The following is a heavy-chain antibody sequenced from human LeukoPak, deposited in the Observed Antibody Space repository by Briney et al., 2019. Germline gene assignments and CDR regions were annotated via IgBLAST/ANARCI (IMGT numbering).Heavy chain of an antibody. Sequence: GGSLRLSCAASGFTFDDYDIHWVRQAPGKGLEWVSLISGDGGSTYYADSVKGRFTISRDNSKNSLYPQMNSLRTEDTALYYCAKAWFGERSGGGFDYWGQGTLVTVSS. CDR3: AKAWFGERSGGGFDY. CDR1: GFTFDDYD. J-gene: IGHJ4*02. CDR2: ISGDGGST. D-gene: IGHD3-10*01. V-gene: IGHV3-43*02.